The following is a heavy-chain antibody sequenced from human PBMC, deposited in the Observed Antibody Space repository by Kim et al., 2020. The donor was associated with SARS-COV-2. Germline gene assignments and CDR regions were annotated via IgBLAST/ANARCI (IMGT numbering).Heavy chain of an antibody. J-gene: IGHJ4*02. D-gene: IGHD3-22*01. CDR3: AKYSARDSSCYYEASFDY. Sequence: KGRFTSSRDNAKNSLYRQMNSLRAEGTAVYYCAKYSARDSSCYYEASFDYWGQGTLVTVSS. V-gene: IGHV3-23*01.